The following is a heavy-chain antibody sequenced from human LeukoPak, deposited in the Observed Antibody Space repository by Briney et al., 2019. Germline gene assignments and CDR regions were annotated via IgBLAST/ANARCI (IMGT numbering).Heavy chain of an antibody. J-gene: IGHJ4*02. D-gene: IGHD6-6*01. Sequence: PGGSLRLSCAASGFTFSSYEMNWVRQAPGKGLEWVSYISSSGSTIYYADSVKGRFTTSRDNSKNTLYLQMNSLRAEDTAVYYCAKDPEPAARPFDYYFDYWGQGTLVTVSS. V-gene: IGHV3-48*03. CDR3: AKDPEPAARPFDYYFDY. CDR1: GFTFSSYE. CDR2: ISSSGSTI.